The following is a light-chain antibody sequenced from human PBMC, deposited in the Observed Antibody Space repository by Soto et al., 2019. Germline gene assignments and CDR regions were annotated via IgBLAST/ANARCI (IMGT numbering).Light chain of an antibody. CDR2: GAS. CDR3: QQYGSPPWT. Sequence: EIVLTQSPGTLSLSPGERAILSCRASQSVSSSHLAWYQQKPGQAPRLLIYGASSRATGVPDRFSGSGSGPDFPLTISRLEPEDSAVYYCQQYGSPPWTFGQGTKVEIK. J-gene: IGKJ1*01. V-gene: IGKV3-20*01. CDR1: QSVSSSH.